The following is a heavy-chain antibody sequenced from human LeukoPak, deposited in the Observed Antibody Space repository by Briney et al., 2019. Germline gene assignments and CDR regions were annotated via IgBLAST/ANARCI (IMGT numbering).Heavy chain of an antibody. J-gene: IGHJ3*02. CDR2: IYYSGST. CDR1: GGSISSSSYY. Sequence: SETLSLTCTVSGGSISSSSYYWGWIRQPPGKGLEWIGYIYYSGSTNYNPSLKSRVTISVDTSKNQFSLKLSSVTAAGTAVYYCARFPIAAAGKGEAFDIWGQGTMVTVSS. V-gene: IGHV4-61*05. CDR3: ARFPIAAAGKGEAFDI. D-gene: IGHD6-13*01.